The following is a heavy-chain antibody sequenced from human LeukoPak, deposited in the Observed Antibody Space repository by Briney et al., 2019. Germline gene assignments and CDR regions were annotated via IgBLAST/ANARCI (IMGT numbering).Heavy chain of an antibody. V-gene: IGHV3-23*01. CDR1: GFTVSSNS. D-gene: IGHD2-2*01. J-gene: IGHJ5*01. Sequence: GGSLRLSCAASGFTVSSNSMSWVRQAPGKGLEWVSGISGSGGSTYYADSVKGRFTISRDNTKNTLYLQMNSLRAEDTAVYYCAKDRHAPGRYCSSTSCFPFDSWGQGTLVTVSS. CDR2: ISGSGGST. CDR3: AKDRHAPGRYCSSTSCFPFDS.